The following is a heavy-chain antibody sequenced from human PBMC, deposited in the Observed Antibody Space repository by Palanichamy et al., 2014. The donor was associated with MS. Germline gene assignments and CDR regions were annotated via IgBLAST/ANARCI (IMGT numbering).Heavy chain of an antibody. Sequence: QVQLVEVWGRAWSEPGRSLRLSCAASGFTFSSYGMHWFRQAPGKGLEWVAYISHTASNKDHADSVKGRLTISRDNSKNMLYLQMDSLRVDDTAVYYCAKKGADYSHGGAVDYWGQGTLVTVSS. V-gene: IGHV3-30*18. CDR3: AKKGADYSHGGAVDY. CDR1: GFTFSSYG. CDR2: ISHTASNK. J-gene: IGHJ4*02. D-gene: IGHD4-11*01.